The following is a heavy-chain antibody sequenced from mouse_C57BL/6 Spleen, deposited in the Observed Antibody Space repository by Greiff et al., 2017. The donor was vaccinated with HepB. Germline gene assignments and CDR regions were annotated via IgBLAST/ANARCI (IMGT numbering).Heavy chain of an antibody. Sequence: DVMLVESGGGSVKPGGSLKLSCAASGFTFSSYAMSWVRQTPEKRLEWVATISDGGSYTYYPDNVKGRFTISRDNAKNNLYLQMSHLKSEDTAMYYCAREDYNRFAYWGQGTLVTVSA. V-gene: IGHV5-4*01. CDR1: GFTFSSYA. CDR3: AREDYNRFAY. CDR2: ISDGGSYT. D-gene: IGHD2-4*01. J-gene: IGHJ3*01.